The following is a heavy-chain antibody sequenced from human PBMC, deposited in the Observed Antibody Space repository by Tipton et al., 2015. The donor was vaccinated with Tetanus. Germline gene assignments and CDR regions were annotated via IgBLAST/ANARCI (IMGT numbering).Heavy chain of an antibody. V-gene: IGHV4-39*01. Sequence: TLSLTCSVSGGSIRGGTFNWGWIRQPPGKGLEWIGSIYESGDTYYNPSLKSRVTISVDTAKNQISLNLNSMAAADTGVYYCARHQSGYFTPFDYWGQGNLVTVSS. J-gene: IGHJ4*02. CDR2: IYESGDT. CDR1: GGSIRGGTFN. CDR3: ARHQSGYFTPFDY. D-gene: IGHD3-3*01.